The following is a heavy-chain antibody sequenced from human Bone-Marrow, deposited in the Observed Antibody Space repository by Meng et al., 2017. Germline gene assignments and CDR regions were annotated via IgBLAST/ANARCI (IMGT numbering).Heavy chain of an antibody. V-gene: IGHV3-9*03. D-gene: IGHD3-10*01. CDR1: GFTFDDYA. J-gene: IGHJ2*01. CDR3: AKVFYYGSGNNWYFDL. CDR2: ISWNSGSI. Sequence: GGSLRLSCAASGFTFDDYAMHWVRQAPGKGLEWVSGISWNSGSIGYADSVKGRFTISRDNAKNSLYLQMNSLRAEDMALYYCAKVFYYGSGNNWYFDLWGRGTLVTSSS.